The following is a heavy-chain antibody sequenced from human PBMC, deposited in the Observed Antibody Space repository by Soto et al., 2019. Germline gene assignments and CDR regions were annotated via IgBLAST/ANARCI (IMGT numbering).Heavy chain of an antibody. J-gene: IGHJ4*02. Sequence: ASVKVSCKASGYTFTGYYMHWVRQAPGQGLEWMGWINPNSGGTNYAQKFQGRVTMTRGTSISTAYMELSRLRSDDTAVYYCAILYYDILTGPVDYWGQGTLVTVSS. CDR2: INPNSGGT. D-gene: IGHD3-9*01. V-gene: IGHV1-2*02. CDR1: GYTFTGYY. CDR3: AILYYDILTGPVDY.